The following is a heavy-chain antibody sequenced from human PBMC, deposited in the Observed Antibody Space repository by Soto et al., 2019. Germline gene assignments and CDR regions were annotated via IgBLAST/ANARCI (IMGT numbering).Heavy chain of an antibody. CDR3: SHRPFLTASCYFDY. D-gene: IGHD5-18*01. CDR2: IYGSYDN. CDR1: GFSLTTNAVG. Sequence: QITLKESGPALLKPTQTLTLTCTFSGFSLTTNAVGVGWIRQPPGEALEWLALIYGSYDNRYSPSLQSRLTITKDTTKNQVVLTVTDVDPAVTATYCCSHRPFLTASCYFDYWCQGTLVTFSS. J-gene: IGHJ4*02. V-gene: IGHV2-5*01.